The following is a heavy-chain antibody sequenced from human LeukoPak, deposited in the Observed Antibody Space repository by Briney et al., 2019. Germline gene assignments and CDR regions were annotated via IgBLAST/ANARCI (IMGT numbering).Heavy chain of an antibody. J-gene: IGHJ5*02. CDR1: GGSISSYY. Sequence: SETLSLTCTVSGGSISSYYWSWIRQPPGKGLEWIGYICYSGSTNYNPSLKSRVTISVDTSKNQFSLKLSSVTAADTAVYYCAREKYYYDSSGSPNWFDPWGQGTLVTVSS. D-gene: IGHD3-22*01. CDR3: AREKYYYDSSGSPNWFDP. CDR2: ICYSGST. V-gene: IGHV4-59*01.